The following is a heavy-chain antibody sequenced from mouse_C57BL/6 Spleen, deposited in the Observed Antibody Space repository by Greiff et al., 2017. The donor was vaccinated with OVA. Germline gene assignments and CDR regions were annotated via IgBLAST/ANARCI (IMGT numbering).Heavy chain of an antibody. V-gene: IGHV5-17*01. CDR3: ARGLLLYAMDY. J-gene: IGHJ4*01. CDR1: GFTFSDYG. CDR2: ISSGSSTI. Sequence: VQLKESGGGLVKPGGSLKLSCAASGFTFSDYGMHWVRQAPEKGLEWVAYISSGSSTIYYADTVKGRFTISRDNAKNTLFLQMTSLRSEDTAMYYCARGLLLYAMDYWGQGTSVTVSS. D-gene: IGHD1-1*01.